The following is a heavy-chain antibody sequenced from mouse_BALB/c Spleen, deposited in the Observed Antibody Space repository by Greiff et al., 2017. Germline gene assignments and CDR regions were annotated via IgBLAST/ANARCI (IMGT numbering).Heavy chain of an antibody. V-gene: IGHV5-9-4*01. CDR3: ASSSKGFAY. J-gene: IGHJ3*01. Sequence: EVMLVESGGGLVKPGGSLKLSCAASGFTFSSYAMSWVRQSPEKRLEWVAEISSGGSYTYYPDTVTGRFTISRDNAKNTLYLEMSSLRSEDTAMYYCASSSKGFAYWGQGTLVTVSA. CDR2: ISSGGSYT. CDR1: GFTFSSYA. D-gene: IGHD1-1*01.